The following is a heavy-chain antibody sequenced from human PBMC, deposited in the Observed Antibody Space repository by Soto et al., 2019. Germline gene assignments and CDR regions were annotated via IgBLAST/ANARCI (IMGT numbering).Heavy chain of an antibody. CDR1: GFTFSSYW. J-gene: IGHJ3*02. D-gene: IGHD2-2*01. CDR2: MKEDGSEK. V-gene: IGHV3-7*01. Sequence: PGGSLRLSCGASGFTFSSYWMSWVRQAPGKGLEWVASMKEDGSEKNYVDSVKGRFTISRDNAENSLYLQMNSLRAEDTAVYYCARDRGYSTFDMWGQGTMVNVSS. CDR3: ARDRGYSTFDM.